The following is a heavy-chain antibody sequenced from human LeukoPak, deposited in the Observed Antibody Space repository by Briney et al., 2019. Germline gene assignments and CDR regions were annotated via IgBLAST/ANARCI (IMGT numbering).Heavy chain of an antibody. J-gene: IGHJ4*02. CDR2: ISSSGRTI. CDR3: ARGHSGTYYGDFDY. Sequence: GGSLRLSCAASGFTLSSYKVNWVRQAPGKGLDWVAYISSSGRTIYHADSVKGRFTISRDNAKNSLFLQMNSLRVEDTAVYYCARGHSGTYYGDFDYWGQGTLVTVSS. CDR1: GFTLSSYK. D-gene: IGHD1-26*01. V-gene: IGHV3-48*03.